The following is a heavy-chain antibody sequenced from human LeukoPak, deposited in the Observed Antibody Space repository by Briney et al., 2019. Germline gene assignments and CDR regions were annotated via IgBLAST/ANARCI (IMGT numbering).Heavy chain of an antibody. V-gene: IGHV3-30*04. CDR1: GFTFSSYA. J-gene: IGHJ4*02. CDR3: ARDVEMATYFDY. Sequence: GGSLRLSCAASGFTFSSYAMHWVRQAPGKGVEWVAVISYDGSNKYYADSVKGRFTISRDNSKNTLYLQLNSLRAEDTAVYYCARDVEMATYFDYWGQGTLVTVSS. CDR2: ISYDGSNK. D-gene: IGHD5-24*01.